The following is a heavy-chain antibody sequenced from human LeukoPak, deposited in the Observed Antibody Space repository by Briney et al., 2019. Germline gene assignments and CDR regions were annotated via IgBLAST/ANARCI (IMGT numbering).Heavy chain of an antibody. V-gene: IGHV3-48*03. CDR2: IISSGSTI. J-gene: IGHJ6*02. CDR1: RFTFSRSE. D-gene: IGHD4-11*01. Sequence: GGSLRLSCAASRFTFSRSETNWVRQAPGKGLEWVSYIISSGSTIYYAECLKGRFTISRDNAKNSLYLQMNSLRAEDTAVYYCATRNSPTGYYYYYGMDVWGQGTTVTVSS. CDR3: ATRNSPTGYYYYYGMDV.